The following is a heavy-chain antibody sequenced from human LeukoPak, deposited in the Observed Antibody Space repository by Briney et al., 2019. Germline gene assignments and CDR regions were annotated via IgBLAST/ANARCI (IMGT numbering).Heavy chain of an antibody. D-gene: IGHD6-13*01. J-gene: IGHJ4*02. CDR1: GYTFTSYY. CDR3: ARDRGIAAAEYYFDY. Sequence: ASVKVSCKASGYTFTSYYMHWVRQAPGQGLEWMGIINPSGGSTSYAQKFQGRVTMTRDTSTSTVYMELSSLRSEDTAVYYCARDRGIAAAEYYFDYWDQGTLVTVSS. CDR2: INPSGGST. V-gene: IGHV1-46*01.